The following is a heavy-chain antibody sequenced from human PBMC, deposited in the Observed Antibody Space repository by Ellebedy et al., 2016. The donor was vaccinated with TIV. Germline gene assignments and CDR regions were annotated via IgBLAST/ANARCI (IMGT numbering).Heavy chain of an antibody. D-gene: IGHD3-22*01. CDR2: ISAYNGNT. CDR1: GYTFTSYG. V-gene: IGHV1-18*01. CDR3: ARDLGDYYDSSGYPNGDY. J-gene: IGHJ4*02. Sequence: ASVKVSCKASGYTFTSYGISWVRQAPGQGLEWMGWISAYNGNTNYAQKLQGRVTMTTDTSTSTAYMELRSLRSDDTAVYYCARDLGDYYDSSGYPNGDYWGQGTLVTVSS.